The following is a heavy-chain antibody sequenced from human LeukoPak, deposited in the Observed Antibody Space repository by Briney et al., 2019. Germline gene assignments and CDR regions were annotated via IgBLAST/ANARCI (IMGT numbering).Heavy chain of an antibody. J-gene: IGHJ5*02. CDR3: ARRDGSSFDP. CDR1: GYSFTTYW. CDR2: IYPGDSES. D-gene: IGHD6-6*01. Sequence: GESLKISCKGSGYSFTTYWIGWVRQMPGKGLEWMGIIYPGDSESRYSPSVQGQVTISADKSISTAYLQWSSLKASDTAIYYCARRDGSSFDPWGQGTLVTVSS. V-gene: IGHV5-51*01.